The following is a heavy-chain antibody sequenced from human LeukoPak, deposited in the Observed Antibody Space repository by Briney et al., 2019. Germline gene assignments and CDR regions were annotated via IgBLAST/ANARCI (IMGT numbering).Heavy chain of an antibody. CDR1: GYTFTSYY. Sequence: ASVKVSCKASGYTFTSYYMHWVRQAPGQGLEWMGIINPSGGSTSYAQKFQGRVTMTRDTSTSTVYMELSSLRSEDTAVYYCATPDRSSTSCYPFIFDYWGQGTLVTVSS. CDR2: INPSGGST. J-gene: IGHJ4*02. V-gene: IGHV1-46*01. CDR3: ATPDRSSTSCYPFIFDY. D-gene: IGHD2-2*01.